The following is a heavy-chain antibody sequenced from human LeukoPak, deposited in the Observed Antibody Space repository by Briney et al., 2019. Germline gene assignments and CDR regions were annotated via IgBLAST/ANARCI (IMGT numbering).Heavy chain of an antibody. D-gene: IGHD6-13*01. CDR3: ATPSSSSWYGFDP. CDR2: IDPNSGGT. V-gene: IGHV1-2*02. J-gene: IGHJ5*02. CDR1: GYTFTGYY. Sequence: GASVKVSCKTSGYTFTGYYIHWVRQAPGQGLEWMGWIDPNSGGTNYAQKFQGRVTMTRDTNISTAYMELSRLTSADTAVYRCATPSSSSWYGFDPWGQGTLVTVSS.